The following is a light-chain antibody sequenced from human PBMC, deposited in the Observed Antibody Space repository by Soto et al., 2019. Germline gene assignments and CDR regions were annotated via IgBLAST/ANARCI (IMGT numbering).Light chain of an antibody. CDR1: QSVSGY. CDR2: EAS. J-gene: IGKJ1*01. CDR3: HQRSYWPCT. Sequence: EIVLTQSPATLSLSPGERATLSCRASQSVSGYLVWYQQKPGQAPRLLIYEASTRATGIPARFSGSGTGTDFTLTINSLEPEDFAVYFCHQRSYWPCTFGQGTKVEIK. V-gene: IGKV3-11*01.